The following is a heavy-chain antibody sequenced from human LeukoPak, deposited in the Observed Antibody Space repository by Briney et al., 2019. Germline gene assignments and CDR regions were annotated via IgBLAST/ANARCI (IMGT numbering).Heavy chain of an antibody. CDR2: IIPILSTA. CDR3: AREGGGLTGSYFDY. V-gene: IGHV1-69*05. D-gene: IGHD3-16*01. CDR1: GCTLSNYP. J-gene: IGHJ4*02. Sequence: VTVSFKGSGCTLSNYPISWLRQAPAQGLEWMGGIIPILSTANYGQKFQGRVTITRDESTSTTYMELSSLRAEDTAVYYCAREGGGLTGSYFDYWGQGTLVTVSS.